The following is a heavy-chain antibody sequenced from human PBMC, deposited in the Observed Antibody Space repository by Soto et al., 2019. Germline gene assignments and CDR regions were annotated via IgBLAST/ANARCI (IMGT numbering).Heavy chain of an antibody. CDR2: INHSGST. J-gene: IGHJ4*02. CDR3: ARGYYDSSGPLRR. CDR1: GGSFSGYY. V-gene: IGHV4-34*01. D-gene: IGHD3-22*01. Sequence: PSETLSLTCAVYGGSFSGYYWSWIRQPPGKGLEWIGEINHSGSTNYNPSLKSRVTISVDTSKNQFSLKLSSVTAADTAVYYCARGYYDSSGPLRRWGQGTLVTVSS.